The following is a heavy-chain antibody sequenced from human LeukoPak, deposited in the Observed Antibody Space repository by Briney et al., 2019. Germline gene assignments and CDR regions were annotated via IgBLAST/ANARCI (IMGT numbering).Heavy chain of an antibody. CDR2: INHSGST. CDR3: ARLISDY. D-gene: IGHD3-10*01. V-gene: IGHV4-34*01. Sequence: SETLSLTCAVYGGSFSGYYWSWIRQPPGKGLEWIGEINHSGSTNYNPSLKSRVTISADTSKNQFSLKLSSVTAADTAVYYCARLISDYWGQGTLVTVSS. J-gene: IGHJ4*02. CDR1: GGSFSGYY.